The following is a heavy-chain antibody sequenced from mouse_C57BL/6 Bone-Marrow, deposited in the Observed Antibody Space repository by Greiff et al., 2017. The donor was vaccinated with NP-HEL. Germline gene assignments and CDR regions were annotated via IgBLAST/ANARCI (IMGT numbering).Heavy chain of an antibody. CDR1: GYTFTDYY. J-gene: IGHJ4*01. Sequence: EVQLQQSGPELVKPGASVKISCKASGYTFTDYYMNWVKQSHGKSLEWIGDINPNNGGTSYNQKFKGKATLTVDKSSSTAYMELRSLTSEDSAVYYCARCGPLLVDYWGQGTSVTVSS. D-gene: IGHD1-1*02. CDR2: INPNNGGT. V-gene: IGHV1-26*01. CDR3: ARCGPLLVDY.